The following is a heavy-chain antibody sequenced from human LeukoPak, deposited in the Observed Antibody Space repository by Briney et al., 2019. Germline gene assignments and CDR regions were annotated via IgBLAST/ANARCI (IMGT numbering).Heavy chain of an antibody. CDR1: GFTFIDFY. V-gene: IGHV3-11*04. CDR2: ISDSGSAI. Sequence: KSGGSLRLSCAASGFTFIDFYMSWFRQAPGKGLEWVSYISDSGSAIAYADSVKGRFTISRDNAKNSLYLQMNSLRVEDTAVYYFARGARYNWNSNYFPFDYWGQGTLVTVSS. D-gene: IGHD1-7*01. J-gene: IGHJ4*02. CDR3: ARGARYNWNSNYFPFDY.